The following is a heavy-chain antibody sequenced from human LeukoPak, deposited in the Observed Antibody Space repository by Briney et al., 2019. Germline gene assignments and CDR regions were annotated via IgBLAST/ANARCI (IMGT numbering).Heavy chain of an antibody. D-gene: IGHD5-24*01. CDR3: AKDGGGNGYNSVPILSYYFDY. Sequence: GGSLRLSCAASGFTFSYYGMHSVRQAPGKGLEWVAILSYDGTNKYYADSVKGRFTVSRDNSKNTLYLQMNSLRAEDTAVYYCAKDGGGNGYNSVPILSYYFDYWGQGTLVTVSS. V-gene: IGHV3-30*18. CDR2: LSYDGTNK. J-gene: IGHJ4*02. CDR1: GFTFSYYG.